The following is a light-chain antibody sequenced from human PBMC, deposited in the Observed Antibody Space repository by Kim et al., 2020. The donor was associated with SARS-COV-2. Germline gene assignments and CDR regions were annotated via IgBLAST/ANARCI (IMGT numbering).Light chain of an antibody. CDR3: QQYGGSPWT. J-gene: IGKJ1*01. V-gene: IGKV3-20*01. CDR2: GAS. CDR1: QTVVRSY. Sequence: EIVLTQSPGTLSLSPGERATLSCRASQTVVRSYLAWYQQKPGQAPRLLIYGASTRATGIPDRFSGSGSGTDFTLTINRVEPEDFAVYYCQQYGGSPWTFGQGTKVEIK.